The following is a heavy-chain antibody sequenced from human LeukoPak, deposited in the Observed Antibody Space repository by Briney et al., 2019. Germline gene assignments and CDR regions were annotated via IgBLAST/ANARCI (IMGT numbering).Heavy chain of an antibody. Sequence: GGSLRLSCVVSGFSVSSNYMNWVRQAPGKGLEWVSILHSGGTTYYADSVKGRITISRDNSKNTLYLQMNSLRAEDTAVYYCAKKGGSSGWLGYFDYWGQGTLVTVSS. J-gene: IGHJ4*02. CDR1: GFSVSSNY. D-gene: IGHD6-13*01. CDR2: LHSGGTT. CDR3: AKKGGSSGWLGYFDY. V-gene: IGHV3-53*01.